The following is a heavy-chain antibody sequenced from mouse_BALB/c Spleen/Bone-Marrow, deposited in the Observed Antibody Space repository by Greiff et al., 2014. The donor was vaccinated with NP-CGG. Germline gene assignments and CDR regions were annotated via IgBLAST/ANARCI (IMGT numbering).Heavy chain of an antibody. CDR3: ARRDYGPFYALDY. J-gene: IGHJ4*01. D-gene: IGHD1-2*01. CDR1: GYTFTSFT. Sequence: QVQLQQSGAELARPGASVKMSCKASGYTFTSFTIHWVKQRPGQGLEWIRYINPSSGYTNYNQNFKDKATLTADKSASTAYMQLTSLTSEDSAVYYCARRDYGPFYALDYWGQGTSVTVSS. V-gene: IGHV1-4*01. CDR2: INPSSGYT.